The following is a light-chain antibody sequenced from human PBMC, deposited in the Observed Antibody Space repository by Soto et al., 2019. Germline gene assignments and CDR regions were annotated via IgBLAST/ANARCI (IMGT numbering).Light chain of an antibody. Sequence: DIQMTQSPSTLSASVGDRVTITCRASQSISSWLAWYQQKPGEAPRLLMYDASTLDSGVTSRFSGRGSGTEFTLTISSLQPDDFATYYCQQYNSYPWTFGQGTKVEIK. V-gene: IGKV1-5*01. CDR3: QQYNSYPWT. J-gene: IGKJ1*01. CDR1: QSISSW. CDR2: DAS.